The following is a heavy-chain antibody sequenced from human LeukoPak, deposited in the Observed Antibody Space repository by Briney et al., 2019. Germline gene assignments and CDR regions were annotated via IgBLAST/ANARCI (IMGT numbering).Heavy chain of an antibody. Sequence: ETLSLTCTVSGGSISSYYWSWIRQPPGKGLEWIGYIYYSGSTNYNPSLKSRVTISVDTSKNQFPLKLSSVTAADTAVYYCARGLGYDSSGYYSYYYYMDVWGKGTTVTISS. J-gene: IGHJ6*03. V-gene: IGHV4-59*01. CDR3: ARGLGYDSSGYYSYYYYMDV. D-gene: IGHD3-22*01. CDR1: GGSISSYY. CDR2: IYYSGST.